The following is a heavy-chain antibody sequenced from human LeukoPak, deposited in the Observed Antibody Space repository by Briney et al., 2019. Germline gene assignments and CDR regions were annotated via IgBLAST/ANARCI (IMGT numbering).Heavy chain of an antibody. J-gene: IGHJ4*02. D-gene: IGHD2-15*01. CDR1: GGSFSGYY. CDR3: ARDIVGYYFDY. Sequence: SETLSLTCAVYGGSFSGYYWSRIRQPPGKGLEWIGEINHSGSTNYNPSLKSRVTISVDTSKNQFSLKLSSVTAADTAVYYCARDIVGYYFDYWGQGTLVTVSS. CDR2: INHSGST. V-gene: IGHV4-34*01.